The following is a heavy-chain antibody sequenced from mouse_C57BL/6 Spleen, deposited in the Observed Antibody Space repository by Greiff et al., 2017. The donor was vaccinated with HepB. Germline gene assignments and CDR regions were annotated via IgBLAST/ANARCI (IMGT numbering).Heavy chain of an antibody. J-gene: IGHJ3*01. D-gene: IGHD1-1*01. CDR3: ARGAYYYGSSYFAY. CDR1: GYTFTSYW. V-gene: IGHV1-53*01. CDR2: INPSNGGT. Sequence: QVQLQQPGTELVKPGASVKLSCKASGYTFTSYWMHWVKQRPGQGLEWIGNINPSNGGTNYNEKFKSKATLTVDKSSSTAYMQLSSLTSEDAAVYYGARGAYYYGSSYFAYWGQGTLVTVSA.